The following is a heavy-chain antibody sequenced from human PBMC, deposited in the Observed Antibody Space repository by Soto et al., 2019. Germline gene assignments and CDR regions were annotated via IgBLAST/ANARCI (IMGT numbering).Heavy chain of an antibody. CDR1: GFTFSSYG. J-gene: IGHJ4*02. D-gene: IGHD3-10*01. Sequence: VGSLRLSCVASGFTFSSYGMHWVRQAPGKGLEWVAIIWHDGSDKYYGDSVKGRFTISGDNSKNTLYLQMNTLRAEDTAVYYSAYGNPSYYFDYCGQGTLVTVSS. CDR3: AYGNPSYYFDY. CDR2: IWHDGSDK. V-gene: IGHV3-33*01.